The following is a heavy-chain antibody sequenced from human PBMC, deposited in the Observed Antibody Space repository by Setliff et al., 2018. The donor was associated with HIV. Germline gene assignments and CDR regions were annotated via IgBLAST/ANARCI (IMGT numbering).Heavy chain of an antibody. J-gene: IGHJ3*02. V-gene: IGHV2-5*02. D-gene: IGHD2-15*01. CDR2: IYWDDDK. Sequence: VSGPTLVNPTQTLTLTCTFSALSLTSTRVAVGWIRQPPGKALEWLALIYWDDDKHYTTSLKSRLTITKDTSKNQVVLTMTNMDPVDTAMYYCARRTPPWTSYAFDIWGQGTMVTVSS. CDR1: ALSLTSTRVA. CDR3: ARRTPPWTSYAFDI.